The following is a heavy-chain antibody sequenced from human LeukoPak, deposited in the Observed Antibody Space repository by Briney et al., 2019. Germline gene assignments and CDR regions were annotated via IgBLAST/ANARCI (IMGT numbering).Heavy chain of an antibody. Sequence: SGGSLRLSCAASGFTLSSYWMSWVRQAPGKGLEWVANIKQDGSEKYYVDSVKGRFTISRDNAKNSLYLQMNSLRAEDTAVYYCAKVGISGGSWYPKGAFDIWGQGTMVTVSS. CDR1: GFTLSSYW. CDR2: IKQDGSEK. J-gene: IGHJ3*02. V-gene: IGHV3-7*01. D-gene: IGHD6-13*01. CDR3: AKVGISGGSWYPKGAFDI.